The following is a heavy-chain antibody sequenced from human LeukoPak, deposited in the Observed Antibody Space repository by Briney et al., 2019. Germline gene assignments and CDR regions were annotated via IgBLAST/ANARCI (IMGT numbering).Heavy chain of an antibody. CDR1: EFTFTDPL. J-gene: IGHJ4*02. CDR2: IVVGSGNT. CDR3: ATGSGWYSPDY. V-gene: IGHV1-58*02. Sequence: ASVKVSCKASEFTFTDPLMQWVRQARGQRLEWIGWIVVGSGNTNYAQKFQERVTITRDMSTSTAYMELSSLRSEDTAVYYCATGSGWYSPDYWGQGTLVTVSS. D-gene: IGHD6-19*01.